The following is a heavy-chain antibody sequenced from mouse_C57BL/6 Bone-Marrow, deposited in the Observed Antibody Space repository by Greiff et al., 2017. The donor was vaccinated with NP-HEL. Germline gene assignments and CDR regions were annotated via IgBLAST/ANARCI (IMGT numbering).Heavy chain of an antibody. CDR3: ARSALRLRRYFDV. V-gene: IGHV1-7*01. Sequence: QVQLQQSGAELAKPGASVKLSCKASGYTFTSYWMHWVKQRPGQGLEWIGYINPSSGYTKYNQKFKDKATLTADKSSSTAYMQLSSLTYEDSAVYYCARSALRLRRYFDVWGTGTTVTVSS. D-gene: IGHD2-4*01. CDR2: INPSSGYT. CDR1: GYTFTSYW. J-gene: IGHJ1*03.